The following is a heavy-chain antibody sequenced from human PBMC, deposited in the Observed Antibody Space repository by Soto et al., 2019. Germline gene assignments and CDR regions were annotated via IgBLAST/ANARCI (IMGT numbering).Heavy chain of an antibody. Sequence: QVQLQESGPGLVKPSETLSLTCSVSAGSISSYYWSWIRQPPGKGLEWIGYMYVSGSTNYNPSLKSRVTISVDTSKNQFSLKLSSVTAADTAVYYCARLFAVAGTLRRDYWGQGSLVTVSS. CDR1: AGSISSYY. CDR3: ARLFAVAGTLRRDY. V-gene: IGHV4-59*08. D-gene: IGHD6-19*01. CDR2: MYVSGST. J-gene: IGHJ4*02.